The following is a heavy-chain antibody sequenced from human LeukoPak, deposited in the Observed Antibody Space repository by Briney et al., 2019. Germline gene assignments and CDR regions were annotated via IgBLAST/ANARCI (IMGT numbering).Heavy chain of an antibody. CDR1: GFTFSSYA. Sequence: GGSLRLPCAASGFTFSSYAMHWVRQAPGKGLEYVSAISSNGGSTYYANSVKGRFTISRDNSKNTLYLQMGSLRAEDMAVYYCARVAGHCSSTSCENDYWGQGTLVTVSS. J-gene: IGHJ4*02. V-gene: IGHV3-64*01. CDR3: ARVAGHCSSTSCENDY. CDR2: ISSNGGST. D-gene: IGHD2-2*01.